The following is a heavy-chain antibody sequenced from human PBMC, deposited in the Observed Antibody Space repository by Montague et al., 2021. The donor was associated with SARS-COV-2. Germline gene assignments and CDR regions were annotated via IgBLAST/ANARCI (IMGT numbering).Heavy chain of an antibody. D-gene: IGHD3-16*02. V-gene: IGHV3-30-3*01. CDR3: ARDGDDYVWGSYPYFDY. CDR1: GFTFSSYA. J-gene: IGHJ4*02. CDR2: ISYDGSNK. Sequence: SLRLSCAASGFTFSSYAMHWVRQAPGKGLEWVAVISYDGSNKYYADSVKGRSTISRDNSKNTLYLQVNSLRAEDTAVYYCARDGDDYVWGSYPYFDYWGQGTLVTVSS.